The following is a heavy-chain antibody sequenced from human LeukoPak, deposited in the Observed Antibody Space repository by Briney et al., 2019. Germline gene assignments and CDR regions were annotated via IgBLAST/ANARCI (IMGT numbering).Heavy chain of an antibody. J-gene: IGHJ6*03. CDR3: ARGRRIAVAGTRYYYYYMDV. CDR1: EFSFSSYW. CDR2: ISSSSSYI. V-gene: IGHV3-21*01. Sequence: PGGSLRLSCEGSEFSFSSYWMSWVRQAPGKGLEWVSSISSSSSYIYYADSVKGRFTISRDNAKNSLYLQMNSLRAKDTAVYYCARGRRIAVAGTRYYYYYMDVWGKGTTVTISS. D-gene: IGHD6-19*01.